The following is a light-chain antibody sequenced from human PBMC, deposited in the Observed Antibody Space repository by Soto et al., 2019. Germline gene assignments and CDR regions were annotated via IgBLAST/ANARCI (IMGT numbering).Light chain of an antibody. CDR2: TAS. J-gene: IGKJ2*01. CDR1: RSILNW. V-gene: IGKV1-5*03. Sequence: DIQMTQSPSTLSASVGDTVTITCRASRSILNWLAWYQQKPGKPPKLLIYTASTLQSGVPSRFSGSGYGTDFPLTTTSRQLDYFAIYTCKKNNIYSTLGQGTKRKIK. CDR3: KKNNIYST.